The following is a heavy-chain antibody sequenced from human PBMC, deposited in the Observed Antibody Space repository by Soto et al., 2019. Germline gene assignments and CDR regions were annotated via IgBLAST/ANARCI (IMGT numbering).Heavy chain of an antibody. CDR1: GFTFSSYS. J-gene: IGHJ6*02. CDR2: ISSSSSYI. CDR3: ARGLGWYAVYYYYGMDV. V-gene: IGHV3-21*01. Sequence: GGSLRLSCAASGFTFSSYSMNWVRQAPGKGLEWVSSISSSSSYIYYADSVKGRVTISRDNAKNSLYLQMNSLRAEDTAVYYCARGLGWYAVYYYYGMDVWGQGTTVTVSS. D-gene: IGHD6-19*01.